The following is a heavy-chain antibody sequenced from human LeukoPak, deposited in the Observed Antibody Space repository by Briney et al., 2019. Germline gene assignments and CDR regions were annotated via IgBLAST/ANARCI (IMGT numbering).Heavy chain of an antibody. CDR1: GGSISSYY. V-gene: IGHV4-59*01. CDR3: ARGAGLFDY. D-gene: IGHD3/OR15-3a*01. Sequence: PSETLSLTCTVSGGSISSYYWSWIRQPPGKGLEWIGYIYYNGNTNYNPSLKSRVTLSVDTPKNQFSLKVTSVTAADTAVYYCARGAGLFDYWGQGTLVTVSS. J-gene: IGHJ4*02. CDR2: IYYNGNT.